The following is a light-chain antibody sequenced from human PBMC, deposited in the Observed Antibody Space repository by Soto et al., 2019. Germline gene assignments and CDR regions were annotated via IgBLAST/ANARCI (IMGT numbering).Light chain of an antibody. Sequence: QSVLTQSPSASASLGASVKLTCTLSSGHSSYAIAWHQQQPEKGPRYLMKLNSDGSHSKGDGIPDRFSGSSSGAERYLTIPGLQSEDEADYYCQTGGTGIQVFGGGTKLTVL. CDR3: QTGGTGIQV. V-gene: IGLV4-69*01. CDR1: SGHSSYA. CDR2: LNSDGSH. J-gene: IGLJ3*02.